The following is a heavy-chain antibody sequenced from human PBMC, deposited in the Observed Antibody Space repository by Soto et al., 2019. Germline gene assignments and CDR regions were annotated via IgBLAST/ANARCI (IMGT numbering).Heavy chain of an antibody. CDR2: TTYDGSQN. CDR3: ARAAWFGETRRHYYGMDV. V-gene: IGHV3-30-3*01. Sequence: GGSLRLSCAASGFTFISDTMHWVRQAPGKGLEWVAATTYDGSQNFYADSVKGRFTISRDNSQNTLYLQMNSLRSEDTAVYYCARAAWFGETRRHYYGMDVWGQGTTVTVSS. J-gene: IGHJ6*02. CDR1: GFTFISDT. D-gene: IGHD3-10*01.